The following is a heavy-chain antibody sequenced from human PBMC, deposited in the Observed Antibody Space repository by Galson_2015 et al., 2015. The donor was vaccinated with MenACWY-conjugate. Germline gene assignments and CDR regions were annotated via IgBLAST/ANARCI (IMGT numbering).Heavy chain of an antibody. V-gene: IGHV3-23*01. Sequence: SLRLSCAASGFTFSNSAMNWVRQAPGKGLEWVSGIRTITGSTYHADSVKGRFTISRDQSKNTLNLQMNSLRADDTAVYFCARGGSASNVYYLVDVWGKGTTVTVSS. D-gene: IGHD3-16*01. CDR3: ARGGSASNVYYLVDV. CDR2: IRTITGST. J-gene: IGHJ6*03. CDR1: GFTFSNSA.